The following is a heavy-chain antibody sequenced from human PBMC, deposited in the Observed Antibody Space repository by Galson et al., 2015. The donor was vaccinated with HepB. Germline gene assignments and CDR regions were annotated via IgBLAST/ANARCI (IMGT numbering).Heavy chain of an antibody. CDR1: GYTFTAYF. D-gene: IGHD6-13*01. CDR3: AKGAITSTWYIDY. Sequence: SVKVSCKASGYTFTAYFMHWVRQAPGQGLEWMGWINPNSGDTNYEQKFQDRVTMTRDMSISTAYMEVSRLRSDDTAVYYCAKGAITSTWYIDYWGQGTLVTVSS. CDR2: INPNSGDT. J-gene: IGHJ4*02. V-gene: IGHV1-2*02.